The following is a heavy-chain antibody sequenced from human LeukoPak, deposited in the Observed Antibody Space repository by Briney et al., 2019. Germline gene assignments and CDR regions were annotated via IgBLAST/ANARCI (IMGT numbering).Heavy chain of an antibody. D-gene: IGHD2-2*01. J-gene: IGHJ4*02. CDR3: TTIVVPAARTPYYFDY. CDR1: GFTFSNAW. V-gene: IGHV3-15*01. Sequence: GGSLRLSCAASGFTFSNAWMSWVRQAPGKGLEWVGRIKSKTDGGTTDYAAPVKGRFTISRDDSKNTLYLQMNSLKTEDTAVYYCTTIVVPAARTPYYFDYWGQGTLVTVSS. CDR2: IKSKTDGGTT.